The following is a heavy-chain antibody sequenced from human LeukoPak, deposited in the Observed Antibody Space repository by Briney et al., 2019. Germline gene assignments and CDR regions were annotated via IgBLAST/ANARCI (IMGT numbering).Heavy chain of an antibody. CDR1: GGSISSRNW. Sequence: SGTLSLTCAVSGGSISSRNWWSWVRQPPGKGLEWIGEINHSGSTNYNPSLKSRVTISVDTSKNQFSLKLSSVTAADTAVYYCARQPSIAARRWEFDPWGQGTLVTVSS. V-gene: IGHV4-4*02. CDR3: ARQPSIAARRWEFDP. D-gene: IGHD6-6*01. CDR2: INHSGST. J-gene: IGHJ5*02.